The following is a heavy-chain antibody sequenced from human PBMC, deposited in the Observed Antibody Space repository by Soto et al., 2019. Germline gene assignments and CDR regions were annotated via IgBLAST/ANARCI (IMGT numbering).Heavy chain of an antibody. CDR2: IIPIFGTA. Sequence: SVKVSCKASGGTFSSYAISWVRQAPGQGLGWMGGIIPIFGTANYAQKFQGRVTITADESTSTAYMELSSLRSEDTAVYYCARGSYYDSSGYYWPLDYWGQGTLVTVSS. CDR1: GGTFSSYA. D-gene: IGHD3-22*01. CDR3: ARGSYYDSSGYYWPLDY. V-gene: IGHV1-69*13. J-gene: IGHJ4*02.